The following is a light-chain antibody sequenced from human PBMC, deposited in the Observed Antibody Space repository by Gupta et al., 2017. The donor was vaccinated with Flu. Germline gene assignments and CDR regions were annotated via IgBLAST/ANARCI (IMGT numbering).Light chain of an antibody. CDR2: DVS. CDR1: QSVSSF. J-gene: IGKJ4*01. V-gene: IGKV3-11*01. Sequence: EIVLTQSPATLSLSPGDRATLSCRASQSVSSFLAWYQQKPGQAPRLLIYDVSKRATGIPARFSGSGSGTDFTLTSSSLEPEDFAVYFCQQRSDWLTFGGGTKVEIK. CDR3: QQRSDWLT.